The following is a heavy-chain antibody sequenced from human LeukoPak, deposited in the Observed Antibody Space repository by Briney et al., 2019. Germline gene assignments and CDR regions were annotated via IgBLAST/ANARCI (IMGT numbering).Heavy chain of an antibody. J-gene: IGHJ4*02. V-gene: IGHV5-51*01. Sequence: GESPKISCKGSGYSFTSYWIGWVRQMPGKGLEWMGIIYPGDSDTRYSPSFQGQVTISADKSISTAYLQWSSLKASDTAMYYCARYNYYGSGSYYKDPPYYFDYWGQGTLVTVSS. CDR1: GYSFTSYW. CDR2: IYPGDSDT. D-gene: IGHD3-10*01. CDR3: ARYNYYGSGSYYKDPPYYFDY.